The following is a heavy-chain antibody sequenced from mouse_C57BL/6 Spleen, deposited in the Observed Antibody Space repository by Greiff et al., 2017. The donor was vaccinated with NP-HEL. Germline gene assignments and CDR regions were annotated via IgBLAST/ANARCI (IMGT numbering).Heavy chain of an antibody. CDR3: AREDWDDAMDY. V-gene: IGHV5-16*01. CDR1: GFTFSDYY. Sequence: EVNVVESEGGLVQPGSSMKLSCTASGFTFSDYYMAWVRQVPEKGLEWVANINYDGSSTYYLDSLKSRFIISRDNAKNILYLQMSSLKSEDTATYYCAREDWDDAMDYWGQGTSVTVSS. D-gene: IGHD4-1*01. CDR2: INYDGSST. J-gene: IGHJ4*01.